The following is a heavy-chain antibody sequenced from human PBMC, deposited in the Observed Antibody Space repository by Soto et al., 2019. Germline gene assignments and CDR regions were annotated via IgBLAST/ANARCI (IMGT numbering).Heavy chain of an antibody. CDR1: GLTYSTDS. CDR2: ISSSSSYI. V-gene: IGHV3-21*04. J-gene: IGHJ4*02. Sequence: GGAVRLSCEASGLTYSTDSMNWVRQAPGKGLEWVSSISSSSSYIFYADSVKGRFTISRDNAKNSLYLQMNSLRAEDTAVYYCAKDGGYFDYWGQGTLVTVSS. CDR3: AKDGGYFDY.